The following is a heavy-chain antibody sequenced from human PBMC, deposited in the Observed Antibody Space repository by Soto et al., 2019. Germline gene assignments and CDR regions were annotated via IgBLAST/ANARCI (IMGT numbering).Heavy chain of an antibody. D-gene: IGHD6-19*01. CDR1: GFTFDDYT. Sequence: GGSLRLSCAASGFTFDDYTMHWVRQAPGKGLEWVSLISWDGGSTYYADSVKGRFTISRDNSKNSLYLQMNSLRTEDTALYYCAKGIGSSGWYFDYWGQGTLVTVSS. V-gene: IGHV3-43*01. CDR2: ISWDGGST. J-gene: IGHJ4*02. CDR3: AKGIGSSGWYFDY.